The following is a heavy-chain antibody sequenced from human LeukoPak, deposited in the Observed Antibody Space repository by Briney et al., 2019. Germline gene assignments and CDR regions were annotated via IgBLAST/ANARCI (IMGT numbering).Heavy chain of an antibody. Sequence: SETLSLTCTVSGGSISSGSHYWSWIRQPAGKGLEWIGRIYTSGSTNYNPSLKSRVTISVDTSKNQFSLKLSSVTAADTAVYYCASTGSLYSSGWRVLDYWGQGTLVTVSS. CDR2: IYTSGST. D-gene: IGHD6-19*01. CDR3: ASTGSLYSSGWRVLDY. CDR1: GGSISSGSHY. J-gene: IGHJ4*02. V-gene: IGHV4-61*02.